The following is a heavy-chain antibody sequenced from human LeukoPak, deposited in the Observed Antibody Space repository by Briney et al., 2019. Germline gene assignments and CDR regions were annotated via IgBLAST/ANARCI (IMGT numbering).Heavy chain of an antibody. Sequence: PGGSLRLSCAASGFTFNNYAMSWVRQPPGQGLEWVSAISDSGGNTYYAGSVKGLFTISRDNSKSTLYLQMNSLRADDTAVYYCAKGNLGSFDYWGQGTLVTVSS. CDR2: ISDSGGNT. J-gene: IGHJ4*02. D-gene: IGHD3-10*01. V-gene: IGHV3-23*01. CDR1: GFTFNNYA. CDR3: AKGNLGSFDY.